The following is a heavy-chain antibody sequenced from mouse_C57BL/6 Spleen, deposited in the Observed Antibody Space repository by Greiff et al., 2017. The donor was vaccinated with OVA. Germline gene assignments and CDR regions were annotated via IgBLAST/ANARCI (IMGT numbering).Heavy chain of an antibody. J-gene: IGHJ1*03. CDR1: GYTFTSYW. V-gene: IGHV1-69*01. CDR2: IDPSDSYT. Sequence: QVQLKQPGAELVMPGASVKLSCKASGYTFTSYWMHWVKQRPGQGLEWIGEIDPSDSYTNYNQKFKGKSTLTVDKSSSTAYMQLSSLTSEDSAVYYCAIGYFDVWGTGTTVTVSS. CDR3: AIGYFDV.